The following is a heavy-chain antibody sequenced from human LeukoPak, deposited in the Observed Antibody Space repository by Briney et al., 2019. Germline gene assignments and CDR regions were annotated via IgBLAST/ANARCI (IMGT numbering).Heavy chain of an antibody. CDR3: AFRGDRGAFDI. V-gene: IGHV4-39*01. CDR1: GGSISSSSYY. J-gene: IGHJ3*02. Sequence: SETLSLTCTVSGGSISSSSYYWGWIRQPPGKGLEWIGSIYYSGSTYYNPSLKSRVTISVDTSKNQFSLKLSSVTAADTAVYYCAFRGDRGAFDIWGQGTMVTASS. D-gene: IGHD3-16*01. CDR2: IYYSGST.